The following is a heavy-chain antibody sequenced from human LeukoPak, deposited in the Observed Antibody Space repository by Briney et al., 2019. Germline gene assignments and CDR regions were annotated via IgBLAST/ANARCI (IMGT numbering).Heavy chain of an antibody. CDR1: GYTFTDSY. CDR3: APDHSSIL. J-gene: IGHJ4*02. CDR2: IDPNSGGT. V-gene: IGHV1-2*02. Sequence: GASVKVSCKASGYTFTDSYMHWVRQAPGQGLEWMGWIDPNSGGTKYAQKFQGRVTMTRDTSISTAHMELNRLTSDDTAVYYCAPDHSSILWGQGTLVTVSS. D-gene: IGHD1-14*01.